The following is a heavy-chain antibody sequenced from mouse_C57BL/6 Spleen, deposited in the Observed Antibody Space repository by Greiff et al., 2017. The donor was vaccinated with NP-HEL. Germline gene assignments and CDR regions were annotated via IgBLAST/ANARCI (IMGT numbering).Heavy chain of an antibody. CDR2: IDPSDSYT. V-gene: IGHV1-50*01. CDR3: ARSGGAGAMDY. D-gene: IGHD1-1*02. CDR1: GYTFTSYW. Sequence: QVQLQQPGAELVKPGASVKLSCKASGYTFTSYWMQWVKQRPGQGLEWIGEIDPSDSYTNYNQKFKGKATLTVDTSSSTAYMQLSSLTSEDSAVYDCARSGGAGAMDYWGQGTSVTVSS. J-gene: IGHJ4*01.